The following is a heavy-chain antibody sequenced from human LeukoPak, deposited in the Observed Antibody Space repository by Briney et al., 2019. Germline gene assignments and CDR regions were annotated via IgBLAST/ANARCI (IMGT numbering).Heavy chain of an antibody. CDR3: AKPFDIAGPDAFDI. CDR2: ISYDGSNK. D-gene: IGHD1-26*01. CDR1: GFTFTTYT. Sequence: GGSLRLSGAASGFTFTTYTMDWVRQAPGKGLEWVAVISYDGSNKYYADSVKGRFTISRDNSKNTLYLQMNSLRAEDTAVYYCAKPFDIAGPDAFDIWGQGTMVTVSS. V-gene: IGHV3-30*18. J-gene: IGHJ3*02.